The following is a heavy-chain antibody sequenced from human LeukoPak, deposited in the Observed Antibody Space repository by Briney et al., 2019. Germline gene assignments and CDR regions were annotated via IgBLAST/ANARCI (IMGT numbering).Heavy chain of an antibody. D-gene: IGHD5-12*01. J-gene: IGHJ4*02. Sequence: GGSLRLSCAASGFTFDDYAMHWVRQAPGKGLEWVSGISWNSGSIDYADSVKGRFTISRDNAKNSLYLQMNSLRAEDTALYYCAKDKAPLYSGYDWDLDFWGQGTLVTVSS. CDR3: AKDKAPLYSGYDWDLDF. V-gene: IGHV3-9*01. CDR1: GFTFDDYA. CDR2: ISWNSGSI.